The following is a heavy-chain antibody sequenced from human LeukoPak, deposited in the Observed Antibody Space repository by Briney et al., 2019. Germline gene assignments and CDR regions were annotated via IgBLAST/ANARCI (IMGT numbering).Heavy chain of an antibody. Sequence: PSETLSLTCTVSGGSISSYYWSWIRQPPGKGLEWIGYIYYSGSTNYNPSLKSRVTISVDTSKNQFSLKLSSVTAADTAVYYCARYLPAGGYGIDYWGQGTLVTVSS. D-gene: IGHD5-12*01. CDR1: GGSISSYY. J-gene: IGHJ4*02. CDR3: ARYLPAGGYGIDY. CDR2: IYYSGST. V-gene: IGHV4-59*01.